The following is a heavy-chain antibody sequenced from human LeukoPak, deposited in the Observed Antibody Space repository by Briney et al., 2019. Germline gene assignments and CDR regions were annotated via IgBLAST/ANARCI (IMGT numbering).Heavy chain of an antibody. CDR2: ISWNSGSV. V-gene: IGHV3-9*01. J-gene: IGHJ4*02. CDR1: GFTFDDYA. D-gene: IGHD3-10*01. CDR3: ARDLLRVRGVPHY. Sequence: PGRSLRLSCAASGFTFDDYAMHWVRQAPGKGLEWVSGISWNSGSVAYADSVKGRFTISRDNAKNSLYLQMNSLRAEDTAVYYCARDLLRVRGVPHYWGQGTLVTVSS.